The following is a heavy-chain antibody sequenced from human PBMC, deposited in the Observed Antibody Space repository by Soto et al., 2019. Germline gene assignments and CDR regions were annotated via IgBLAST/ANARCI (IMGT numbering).Heavy chain of an antibody. CDR1: GYTFTSYA. V-gene: IGHV1-3*01. Sequence: AASLKVSCKASGYTFTSYAMHWVRQAPGQRLEWMGWINAGNGNTKYSQKFQGRVTITRDTSASTAYMELGSLRSEDTAVYYCARASRYCSSTSCYRGFDYWGQGTLVTVSS. D-gene: IGHD2-2*01. CDR2: INAGNGNT. CDR3: ARASRYCSSTSCYRGFDY. J-gene: IGHJ4*02.